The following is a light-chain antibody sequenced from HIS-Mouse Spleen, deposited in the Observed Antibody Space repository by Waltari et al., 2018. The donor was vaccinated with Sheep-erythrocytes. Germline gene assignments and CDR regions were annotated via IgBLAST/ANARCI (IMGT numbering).Light chain of an antibody. CDR1: KLGDKY. V-gene: IGLV3-1*01. J-gene: IGLJ2*01. CDR3: QAWDSSTAWNVV. CDR2: QDS. Sequence: SYELTQPPSVSVSPGQTASITCSGDKLGDKYACWYQQKPGQSPVLVIYQDSKRPSGNPERFSGSNYGNTATLTISGTQAMDEADYYCQAWDSSTAWNVVFGGGTKLTVL.